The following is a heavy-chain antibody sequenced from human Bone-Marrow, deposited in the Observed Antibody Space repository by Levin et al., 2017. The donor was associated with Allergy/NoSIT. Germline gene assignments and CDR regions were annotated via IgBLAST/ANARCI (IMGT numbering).Heavy chain of an antibody. V-gene: IGHV4-59*11. D-gene: IGHD1-26*01. CDR2: TYYSGST. Sequence: SETLSLTCTVSGGSISSHYWSWVRQPPGKGLEWIGYTYYSGSTNYNPSLKSRVTISVDTSKNQFSLKLSSVTAADTAVYYCARDWELLSGYYDGMDVWGQGTTVIVSS. CDR1: GGSISSHY. CDR3: ARDWELLSGYYDGMDV. J-gene: IGHJ6*02.